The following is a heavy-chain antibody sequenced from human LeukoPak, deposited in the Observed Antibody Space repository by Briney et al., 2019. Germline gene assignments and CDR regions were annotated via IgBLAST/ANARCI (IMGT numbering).Heavy chain of an antibody. CDR3: AKLISPDDFWSGYYIYYYYYYMDV. CDR2: ISYDGSNK. J-gene: IGHJ6*03. D-gene: IGHD3-3*01. V-gene: IGHV3-30-3*02. CDR1: GFTFSSYA. Sequence: GRSLRLSCAASGFTFSSYAMHWVRQAPGKGLEWVAVISYDGSNKYYADSVKGRFTISRDNSKNTLYLQMNSLRAEDTAVYYCAKLISPDDFWSGYYIYYYYYYMDVWGKGTTVTVSS.